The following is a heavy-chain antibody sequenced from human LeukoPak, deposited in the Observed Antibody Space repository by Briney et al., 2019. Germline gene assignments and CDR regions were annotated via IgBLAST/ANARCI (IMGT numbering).Heavy chain of an antibody. CDR2: MYPNSGNT. Sequence: ASVKVSCKAPGYTFTSYDINCVRQATRQGLECMVWMYPNSGNTGYAQKLQGRVTISRNTSISTAYMALSRLTSQDTPVYYCATTPHLYACRSASLPYYSSSYMAAWGTGTPVTVSS. J-gene: IGHJ6*03. V-gene: IGHV1-8*03. CDR1: GYTFTSYD. D-gene: IGHD2-8*01. CDR3: ATTPHLYACRSASLPYYSSSYMAA.